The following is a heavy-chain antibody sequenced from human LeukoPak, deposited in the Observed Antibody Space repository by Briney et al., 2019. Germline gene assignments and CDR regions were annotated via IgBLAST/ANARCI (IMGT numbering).Heavy chain of an antibody. CDR2: INHSGST. D-gene: IGHD3-10*01. J-gene: IGHJ4*02. V-gene: IGHV4-34*01. Sequence: SETLSLTCTVSGGSISTYYWSWIRQPPGKGLEWIGEINHSGSTNYNPSLKSRVTISVDTSKNQFSLKLSSVTAADTAVYYCARGAFRITMVRGVTHFDYWGQGTLVTVSS. CDR3: ARGAFRITMVRGVTHFDY. CDR1: GGSISTYY.